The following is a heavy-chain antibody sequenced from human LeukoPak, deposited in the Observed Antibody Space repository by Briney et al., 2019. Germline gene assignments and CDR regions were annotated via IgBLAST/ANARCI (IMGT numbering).Heavy chain of an antibody. CDR3: ARANVRLTRAGSYWSY. D-gene: IGHD3-10*01. Sequence: SVTVSCKASGGTFSSYAISWVRQAPGQGLEWMGGIIPIFGAANYAQKFQGRVTITADESTSTAYMELSSLRSEDTAVYYCARANVRLTRAGSYWSYWGQGTLVTVSS. CDR1: GGTFSSYA. V-gene: IGHV1-69*13. CDR2: IIPIFGAA. J-gene: IGHJ4*02.